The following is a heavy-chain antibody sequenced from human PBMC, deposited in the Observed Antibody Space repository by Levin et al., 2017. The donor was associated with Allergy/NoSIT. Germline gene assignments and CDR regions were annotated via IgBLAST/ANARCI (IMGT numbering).Heavy chain of an antibody. V-gene: IGHV4-4*02. CDR1: GGSISTDNW. D-gene: IGHD3-9*01. CDR3: ATVEGLFCSGVSCSYSFHY. CDR2: IYRSGDT. J-gene: IGHJ4*02. Sequence: SETLSLTCAVSGGSISTDNWWSWIRQPPGKGLEWIGEIYRSGDTNHNPSLRSRVTMSVDKSKNRFPLKLSSVTAAATAVYYCATVEGLFCSGVSCSYSFHYWGQGALVTVSS.